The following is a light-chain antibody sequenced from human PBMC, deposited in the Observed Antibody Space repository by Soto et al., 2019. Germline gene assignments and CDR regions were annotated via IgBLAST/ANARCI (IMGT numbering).Light chain of an antibody. V-gene: IGKV1-5*01. Sequence: DIQLTQSPSTLSASVGDRVTLTCRASQSLNTRLAWYQQRPGKAPKLLIYDASTLESGVPSRFSGGGSGTEFTLTINSLQPEDFATYYCQQLNAYPLTFGGGTKVDIK. CDR1: QSLNTR. CDR3: QQLNAYPLT. CDR2: DAS. J-gene: IGKJ4*01.